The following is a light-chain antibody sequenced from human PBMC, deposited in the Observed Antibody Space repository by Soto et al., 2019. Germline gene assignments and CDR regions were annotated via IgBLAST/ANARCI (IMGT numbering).Light chain of an antibody. CDR2: AAS. CDR3: QQYGRSPFT. V-gene: IGKV1-39*01. J-gene: IGKJ3*01. Sequence: DIQMTQSPSSLSASIGDRETITCRASQSVTSNLNWYQQKFGETPKLLMYAASNLQGGVPSRFSGSGSGTDFTLTISRLEPEDFAVYYCQQYGRSPFTFGPGTKVDIK. CDR1: QSVTSN.